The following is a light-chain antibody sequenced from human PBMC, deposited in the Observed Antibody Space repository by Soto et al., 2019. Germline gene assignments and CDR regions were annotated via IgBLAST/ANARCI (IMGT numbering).Light chain of an antibody. V-gene: IGKV3-11*01. Sequence: EIVLTQSPATLSLSPGERATLSCRASQTFSSHLAWYQQKPGQAPRLLIYDASKRATGIPARFSGRGSGTDFTLTISSLEPEDFAVYYCQQRANGPPVITFGHGTRLEIK. J-gene: IGKJ5*01. CDR2: DAS. CDR1: QTFSSH. CDR3: QQRANGPPVIT.